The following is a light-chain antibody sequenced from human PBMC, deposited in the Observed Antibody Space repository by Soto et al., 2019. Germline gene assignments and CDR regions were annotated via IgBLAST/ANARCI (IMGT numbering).Light chain of an antibody. CDR2: EVT. CDR3: ASYAGSNTYV. CDR1: SSDVGAYIF. V-gene: IGLV2-8*01. Sequence: QSALTQPASVSGSPGQSITISCTGTSSDVGAYIFVSWYQQHPGKAPKVTIFEVTRRPSGVPDRFSASKSGNTASLTISGLQPEDEGDYYCASYAGSNTYVFGTGTKLTVL. J-gene: IGLJ1*01.